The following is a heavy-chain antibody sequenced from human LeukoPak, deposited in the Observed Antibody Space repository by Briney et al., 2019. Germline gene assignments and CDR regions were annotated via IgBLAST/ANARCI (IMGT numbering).Heavy chain of an antibody. CDR3: GRPNPDSSGYSGSFDP. J-gene: IGHJ5*02. CDR1: GGSLSSSSDY. CDR2: IYHSETT. V-gene: IGHV4-39*01. Sequence: SETLSLTCSVAGGSLSSSSDYWGWLRQPPGSGLEGVGSIYHSETTYYNPSIKSRVIISVDTSKNKFSLKLNSVTAADTAVYYCGRPNPDSSGYSGSFDPWGQGILVTVSS. D-gene: IGHD3-22*01.